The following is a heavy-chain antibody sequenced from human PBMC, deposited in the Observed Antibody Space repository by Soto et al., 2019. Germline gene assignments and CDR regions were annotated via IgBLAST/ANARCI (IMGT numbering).Heavy chain of an antibody. CDR1: GYTFTSYY. Sequence: ASVKVSCKASGYTFTSYYMHWVRQAPGQGLEWMGIINPSGGSTSYAQKFQGRVTMTRDTSTSTVYMELSSLRSEDTAVYYCARDRLFSGIVGATLLGYWGQGTLVTVSS. CDR2: INPSGGST. J-gene: IGHJ4*02. CDR3: ARDRLFSGIVGATLLGY. V-gene: IGHV1-46*01. D-gene: IGHD1-26*01.